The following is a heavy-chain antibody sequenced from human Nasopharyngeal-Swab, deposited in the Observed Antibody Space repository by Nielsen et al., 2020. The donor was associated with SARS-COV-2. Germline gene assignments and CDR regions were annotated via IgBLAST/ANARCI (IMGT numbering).Heavy chain of an antibody. CDR1: GFTVSSNY. J-gene: IGHJ5*02. D-gene: IGHD3-10*01. Sequence: GGSLRLSCAASGFTVSSNYMNWVRQAPGKGLEWVSVIYTGGSTYYADSVKGRSTISRDNSKNTLYLQMNSLRAEDTAVYYCAILEGNGSGSPWGQGTLVTVSS. CDR3: AILEGNGSGSP. V-gene: IGHV3-66*01. CDR2: IYTGGST.